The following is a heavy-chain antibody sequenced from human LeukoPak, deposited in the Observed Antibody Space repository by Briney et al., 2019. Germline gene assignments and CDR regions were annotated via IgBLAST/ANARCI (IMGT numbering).Heavy chain of an antibody. CDR1: GFTFSRYA. CDR2: VSYDGSNK. Sequence: GGSLRLSCAASGFTFSRYAMHWVRQAPGKGLEWVAVVSYDGSNKYYADSVKGRFTISRDSSKNTLYLQMNSLRAEDTAVYYCASHYDTSGYHYFDFRGQGTLVTVSS. D-gene: IGHD3-22*01. V-gene: IGHV3-30-3*01. CDR3: ASHYDTSGYHYFDF. J-gene: IGHJ4*02.